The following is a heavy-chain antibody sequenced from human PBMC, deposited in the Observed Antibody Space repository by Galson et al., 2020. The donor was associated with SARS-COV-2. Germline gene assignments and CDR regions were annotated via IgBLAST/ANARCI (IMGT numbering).Heavy chain of an antibody. CDR3: VRDIGYSCYY. Sequence: GGSLRLSCTASGFTFSNYWLNWVRQAPGRGLEFVANIKQDGSEKYYVDSVKRRCTTSRENTMNSLYLHMNRLRAEDTSVYYCVRDIGYSCYYSGQGTLVVVSS. D-gene: IGHD2-15*01. V-gene: IGHV3-7*04. CDR2: IKQDGSEK. CDR1: GFTFSNYW. J-gene: IGHJ4*02.